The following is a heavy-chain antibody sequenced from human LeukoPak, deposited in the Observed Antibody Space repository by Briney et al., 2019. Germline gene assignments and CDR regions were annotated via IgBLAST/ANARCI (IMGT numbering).Heavy chain of an antibody. J-gene: IGHJ5*02. V-gene: IGHV3-30*03. CDR2: ISYDGRNK. D-gene: IGHD4-17*01. CDR3: ARGTWRFDYGDSGFDP. CDR1: GFTFSSYW. Sequence: GGSLRLSCAASGFTFSSYWMHWVRQAPGKGLEWVALISYDGRNKRYADSVKGRFPISRDNSKNTLYLQMNSLRAEDTAVYYCARGTWRFDYGDSGFDPWGQGTLVTVSS.